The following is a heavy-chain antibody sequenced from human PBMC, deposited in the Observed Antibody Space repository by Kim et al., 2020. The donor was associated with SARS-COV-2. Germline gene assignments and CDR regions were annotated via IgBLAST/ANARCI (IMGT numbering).Heavy chain of an antibody. Sequence: SETLSLTCSVSGGSISRSYWSWLRQTPGKALEWVGYIYSSGTADYNPSFKSRVTISLDTSRNQFSLNLTSVTTADTAVYFCARALSGYYYATDVWGQGTTVTVSS. D-gene: IGHD3-10*01. CDR3: ARALSGYYYATDV. V-gene: IGHV4-59*01. J-gene: IGHJ6*02. CDR2: IYSSGTA. CDR1: GGSISRSY.